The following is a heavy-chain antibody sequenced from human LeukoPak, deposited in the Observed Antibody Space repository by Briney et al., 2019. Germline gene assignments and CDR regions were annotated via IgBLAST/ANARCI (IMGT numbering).Heavy chain of an antibody. D-gene: IGHD4-17*01. CDR2: MNPDGSTI. Sequence: PGGSLRLSCTASGFSFSGSWMSWVRQLPGKGLEWLADMNPDGSTIVYVDSVKGRFTISRNNAKNSVYLQMDGLRAEDTAVYYCARDPLNGAPDIWGQGTLVTVSS. V-gene: IGHV3-7*01. CDR1: GFSFSGSW. J-gene: IGHJ3*02. CDR3: ARDPLNGAPDI.